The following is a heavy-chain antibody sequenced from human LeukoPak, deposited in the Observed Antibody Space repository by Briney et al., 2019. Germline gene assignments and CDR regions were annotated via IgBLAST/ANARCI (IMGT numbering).Heavy chain of an antibody. CDR3: TTGDSSNPPT. V-gene: IGHV3-15*01. Sequence: PGGSLRLSCAASGFTFSNAWMSWVRQAPGKGLDWVGRIKSKTDGGTTDYAAPVKGRCTISRDDSKNTLYLQMNSLKTETTDVYYCTTGDSSNPPTWGQGTLVTVSS. J-gene: IGHJ4*02. CDR1: GFTFSNAW. CDR2: IKSKTDGGTT. D-gene: IGHD3-22*01.